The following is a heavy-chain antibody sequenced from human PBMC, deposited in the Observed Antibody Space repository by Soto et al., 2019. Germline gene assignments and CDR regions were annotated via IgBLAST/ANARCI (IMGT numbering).Heavy chain of an antibody. J-gene: IGHJ4*02. Sequence: EVQLVESGGGLVQPGESLRLSCSASGFTFTNYWMHWVRQAPGKGLVWVSRINAEGTTTNYADSVKGRFTTSRDNVKNTLYLQMNSLGAEDTAVYYCACSARGLYGDYNWGQGTLVTVSS. CDR3: ACSARGLYGDYN. D-gene: IGHD4-17*01. CDR1: GFTFTNYW. CDR2: INAEGTTT. V-gene: IGHV3-74*01.